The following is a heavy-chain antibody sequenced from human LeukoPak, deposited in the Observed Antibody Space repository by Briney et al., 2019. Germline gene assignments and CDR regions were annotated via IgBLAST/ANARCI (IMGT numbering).Heavy chain of an antibody. CDR3: ASNSFDYYGSGSYSVDY. Sequence: PSETLSLTCAVYGGSFSGYYWSWIRQPPGKGLEWIGEINHSGSTNYNPSLKSRVTISVGTSKNQFSLKLSSVTAADTAVYYCASNSFDYYGSGSYSVDYWGQGTLVTVSS. CDR1: GGSFSGYY. J-gene: IGHJ4*02. CDR2: INHSGST. V-gene: IGHV4-34*01. D-gene: IGHD3-10*01.